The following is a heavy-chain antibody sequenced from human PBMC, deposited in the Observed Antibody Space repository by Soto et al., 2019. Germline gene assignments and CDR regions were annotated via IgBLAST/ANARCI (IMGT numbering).Heavy chain of an antibody. CDR3: ARVQAGTIDY. CDR2: IYYSGST. D-gene: IGHD1-1*01. J-gene: IGHJ4*02. Sequence: SETLSLTCTVSGGSISSSSYYWGWIRQPPGKGLEWIGSIYYSGSTYYNPSLKSRVTISVDTSKNQFSLKLSSVSAADTAMYYCARVQAGTIDYWGQGALVTVS. V-gene: IGHV4-39*07. CDR1: GGSISSSSYY.